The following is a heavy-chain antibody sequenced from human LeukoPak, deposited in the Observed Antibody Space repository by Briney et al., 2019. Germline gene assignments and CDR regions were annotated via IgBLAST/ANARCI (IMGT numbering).Heavy chain of an antibody. CDR3: ARDASKLVGATTF. CDR2: VSSSGSTI. CDR1: GFTFSSYE. J-gene: IGHJ4*02. Sequence: GGSLRLSCAASGFTFSSYEMNWVRQAPGKGLEWVSYVSSSGSTIYYADSVKGRFTISRDNAKNSLYLQMNSLRAEDTAVYYCARDASKLVGATTFWGQGTLVTVSS. D-gene: IGHD1-26*01. V-gene: IGHV3-48*03.